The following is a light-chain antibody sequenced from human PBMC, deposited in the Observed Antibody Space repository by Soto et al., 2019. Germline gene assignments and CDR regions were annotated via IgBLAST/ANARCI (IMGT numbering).Light chain of an antibody. CDR3: QQYNNWT. Sequence: EIVMTQSPATLSVSPGERATLSCRASQIVSSNLAWYQQKPRPTPRLLIYCASARATGIPARFSGSRSETEFTLTIRSLQSEDFAVYYCQQYNNWTFGQGTTGDIK. V-gene: IGKV3-15*01. J-gene: IGKJ1*01. CDR2: CAS. CDR1: QIVSSN.